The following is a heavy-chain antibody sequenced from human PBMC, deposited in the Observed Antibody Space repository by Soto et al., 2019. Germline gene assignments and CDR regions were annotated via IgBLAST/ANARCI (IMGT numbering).Heavy chain of an antibody. D-gene: IGHD3-10*01. CDR3: AAELGFGKLSVV. CDR2: IIPLFGTT. J-gene: IGHJ6*02. CDR1: GDTFKNCV. V-gene: IGHV1-69*01. Sequence: QVQVVQSVVEVRRPGSSVKVSCKAYGDTFKNCVISWVRQAPGQGLEWMGGIIPLFGTTDFAQRFQGRLTITTDESTTTAYMELSRLRSEDTATYYCAAELGFGKLSVVWGQGTTVIVSS.